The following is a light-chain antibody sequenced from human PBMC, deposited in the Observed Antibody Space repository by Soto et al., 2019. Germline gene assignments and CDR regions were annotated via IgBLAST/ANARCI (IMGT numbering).Light chain of an antibody. V-gene: IGLV2-23*01. J-gene: IGLJ3*02. CDR3: CSYAGTSFWV. CDR1: SSDVGTYKF. CDR2: EGT. Sequence: QSVLTQPASVYGSPGQSITISCTGTSSDVGTYKFVSWYQQHPGKVPTLMIHEGTKRPSGVSNRFSGSKSGNTATLTISGLQPEDEANYYCCSYAGTSFWVFGGGTKLTVL.